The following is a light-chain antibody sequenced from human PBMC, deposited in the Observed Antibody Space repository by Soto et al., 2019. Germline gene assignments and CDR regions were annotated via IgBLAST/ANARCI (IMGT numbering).Light chain of an antibody. CDR2: DVT. V-gene: IGLV2-14*01. J-gene: IGLJ2*01. Sequence: QSALTQPASVSGSPGQSITISCTGSSTDIGGYKYVSWYQQHPGRAPKLMIYDVTNRPSGVSSRFSGSKSGNTASLTISGLQADDEADYYCSSYTSITTSYVLFGGGTKLTVL. CDR3: SSYTSITTSYVL. CDR1: STDIGGYKY.